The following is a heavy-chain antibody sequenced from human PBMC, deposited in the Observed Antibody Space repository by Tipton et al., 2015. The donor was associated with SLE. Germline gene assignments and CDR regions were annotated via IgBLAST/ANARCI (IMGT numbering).Heavy chain of an antibody. J-gene: IGHJ1*01. CDR1: GGSFRGYN. D-gene: IGHD1-26*01. CDR2: INHSRST. CDR3: AREGQFSGSHYTHNRDFHF. V-gene: IGHV4-34*01. Sequence: LRLSCAVYGGSFRGYNWNWIRQPPGKGLEWIGEINHSRSTNYSPSLKSRVTITLDIYKNQFSLKLRSVTAADTAVDYCAREGQFSGSHYTHNRDFHFWGQGTLVTVSS.